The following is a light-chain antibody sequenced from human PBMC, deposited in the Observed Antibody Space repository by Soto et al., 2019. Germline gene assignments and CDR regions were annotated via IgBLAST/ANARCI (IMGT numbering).Light chain of an antibody. CDR1: QDIANY. J-gene: IGKJ5*01. CDR2: DVS. Sequence: DSQMTQSPPSLSVSVGDRVTITSQASQDIANYLHWFQQTEGKAPQLLIFDVSNLQTGVPSRCSGGGSGTDFALPISRLEPEDIKTYYCQQYDSLPLTFGQGTRLEIK. CDR3: QQYDSLPLT. V-gene: IGKV1-33*01.